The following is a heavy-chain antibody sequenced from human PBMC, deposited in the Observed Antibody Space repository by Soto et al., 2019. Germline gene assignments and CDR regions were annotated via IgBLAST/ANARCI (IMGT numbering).Heavy chain of an antibody. CDR2: IHHSEST. Sequence: SETLSLTCAISGGSISSNNWWTWVRQSSGKGLEWIGEIHHSESTNYNPSLNSRVTISVDKSKNQFSLKLTSVTAADTADYYCARTSYYDSTGYYNMDVWGQGTTVTVSS. V-gene: IGHV4-4*02. J-gene: IGHJ6*02. CDR3: ARTSYYDSTGYYNMDV. CDR1: GGSISSNNW. D-gene: IGHD3-22*01.